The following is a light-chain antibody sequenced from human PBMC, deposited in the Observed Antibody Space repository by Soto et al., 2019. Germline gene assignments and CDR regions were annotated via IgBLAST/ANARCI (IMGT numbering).Light chain of an antibody. Sequence: DGPITHSPSPLSASVLYSVTITCRVSQSISSWLAWYQQKPGKAPKLLIYKASSLESGVPSRFSGSGSGTEFTLTISSLQPDDFATYYCQQYNSYSRTFGQGTTVDI. V-gene: IGKV1-5*03. J-gene: IGKJ1*01. CDR1: QSISSW. CDR3: QQYNSYSRT. CDR2: KAS.